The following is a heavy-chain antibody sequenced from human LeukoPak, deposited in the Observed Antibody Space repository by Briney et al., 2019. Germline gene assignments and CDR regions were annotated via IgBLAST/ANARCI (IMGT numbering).Heavy chain of an antibody. V-gene: IGHV3-15*01. Sequence: GGSLRLSCAASGFTFSNAWMSWVRQAPGKGLEWVGRIKSKTDGGTTDYASPVKGRFTISRDDSKNTLYLQMNSLKTEDTAVYYCTTDWTGTTPDYWGQGTLVTVSS. CDR2: IKSKTDGGTT. CDR1: GFTFSNAW. CDR3: TTDWTGTTPDY. J-gene: IGHJ4*02. D-gene: IGHD1-7*01.